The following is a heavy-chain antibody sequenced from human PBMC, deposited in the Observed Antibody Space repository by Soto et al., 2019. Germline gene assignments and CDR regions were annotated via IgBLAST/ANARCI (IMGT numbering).Heavy chain of an antibody. CDR3: ATYFTAVAYFEN. Sequence: QVQLVQSGAEVRKPGSSVRISCTASGGTLSYSAIGWLRQAPGQGLEWMGGITPSFGSPVYARKFQGRVTIAADHMILNNLGSDVTAMYFCATYFTAVAYFENWGQVTLVTGSS. D-gene: IGHD5-18*01. CDR1: GGTLSYSA. CDR2: ITPSFGSP. J-gene: IGHJ4*02. V-gene: IGHV1-69*01.